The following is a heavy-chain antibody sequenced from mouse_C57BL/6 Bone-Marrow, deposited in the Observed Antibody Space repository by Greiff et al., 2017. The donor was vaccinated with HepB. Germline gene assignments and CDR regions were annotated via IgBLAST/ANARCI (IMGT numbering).Heavy chain of an antibody. CDR2: ISSGSSTI. CDR3: ARYAGYFDV. CDR1: GFTFSDYG. J-gene: IGHJ1*03. V-gene: IGHV5-17*01. Sequence: EVHLVESGGGLVKPGGSLKLSCAASGFTFSDYGMHWVRQAPEKGLEWVAYISSGSSTIYYADTVKGRFTISRDNAKNTLFLQMTSLRSEDTAMYYCARYAGYFDVWGTGTTVTVSS.